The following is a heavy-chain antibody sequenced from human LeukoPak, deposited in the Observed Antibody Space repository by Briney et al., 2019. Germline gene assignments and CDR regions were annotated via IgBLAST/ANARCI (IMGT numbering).Heavy chain of an antibody. CDR2: ISSSSSYI. CDR3: ARDLWGVKGAFDI. V-gene: IGHV3-21*01. CDR1: GFTFSSYS. J-gene: IGHJ3*02. D-gene: IGHD3-16*01. Sequence: PGGSLRLSCAASGFTFSSYSMNWVRQAPGKGLEWVSSISSSSSYIYYADSVKGRFTISRDNAKNSLYLQMNSLRAEDTAVYYCARDLWGVKGAFDIWGQGTMVTVSS.